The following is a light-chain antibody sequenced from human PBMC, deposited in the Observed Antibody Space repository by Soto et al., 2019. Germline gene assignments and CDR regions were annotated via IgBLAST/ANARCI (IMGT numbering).Light chain of an antibody. Sequence: AIQMTQSPSSLSSSLGDRVTITCRASQGIRNDLGWYQQKPGKAPKLLIYAASSLQSGVPSRFSGSGSGTDFTLTISNLETEDFAVYYCQQRSNWPANFGQGTRLEIK. CDR3: QQRSNWPAN. CDR1: QGIRND. CDR2: AAS. V-gene: IGKV1-6*01. J-gene: IGKJ5*01.